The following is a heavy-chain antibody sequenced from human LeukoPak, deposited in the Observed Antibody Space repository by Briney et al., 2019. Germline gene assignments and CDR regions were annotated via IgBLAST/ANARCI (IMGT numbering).Heavy chain of an antibody. CDR3: ARDSPSVAGTGGYFDL. J-gene: IGHJ2*01. CDR2: IYYSRST. D-gene: IGHD6-19*01. CDR1: GGSISSYY. Sequence: SETLSLTCTVSGGSISSYYWSWIRQPPGKGLEWIGYIYYSRSTNYNPSLKSRVTISVDTSKNQFSLKLSSVTAADTAVYYCARDSPSVAGTGGYFDLWGRGTLVTVSS. V-gene: IGHV4-59*01.